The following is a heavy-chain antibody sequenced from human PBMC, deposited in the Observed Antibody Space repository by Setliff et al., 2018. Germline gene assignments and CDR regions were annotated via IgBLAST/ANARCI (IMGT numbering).Heavy chain of an antibody. Sequence: PSETLSLTCSVSDDSISSRRSYWGWFRQPAGKGLEWIGQIYTSWSTNYNPSLKSRVTISLDTSKNQFSLSLSSVTAADTAVYYCARMSGFQYMDVWGKGTTVTVSS. J-gene: IGHJ6*03. D-gene: IGHD3-3*01. CDR3: ARMSGFQYMDV. V-gene: IGHV4-61*09. CDR1: DDSISSRRSY. CDR2: IYTSWST.